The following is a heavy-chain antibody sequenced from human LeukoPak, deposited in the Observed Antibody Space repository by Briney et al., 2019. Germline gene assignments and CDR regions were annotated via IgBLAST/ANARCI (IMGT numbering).Heavy chain of an antibody. CDR3: AKEGRIAAGTGDYFDY. J-gene: IGHJ4*02. CDR2: ISANGDTI. CDR1: GFTFSSYA. V-gene: IGHV3-23*01. D-gene: IGHD6-13*01. Sequence: GGSLRLSCAASGFTFSSYAMGWVRQAPGKGLEGVSRISANGDTIKYADSMKGRFTISRDNAKNTVLLQMNSLRVDDTAVYYCAKEGRIAAGTGDYFDYWGQGTLVTVSS.